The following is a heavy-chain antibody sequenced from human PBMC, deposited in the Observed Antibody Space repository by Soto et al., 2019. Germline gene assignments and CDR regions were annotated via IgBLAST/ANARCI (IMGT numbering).Heavy chain of an antibody. D-gene: IGHD2-15*01. CDR3: AHMRAATFDY. CDR2: IYWDDDQ. CDR1: GVSLSTGGVG. V-gene: IGHV2-5*02. Sequence: QITLKESGPTLVKPTQTLTLTCNVSGVSLSTGGVGVGWIRQPPGKALEWLALIYWDDDQRSSPSLKSRLTTPKDPSKNPVVLTMTTMAPEDTATYYCAHMRAATFDYWGQGTLVTVSS. J-gene: IGHJ4*02.